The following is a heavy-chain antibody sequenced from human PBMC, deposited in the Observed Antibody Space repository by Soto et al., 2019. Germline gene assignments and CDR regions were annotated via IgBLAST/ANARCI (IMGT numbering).Heavy chain of an antibody. D-gene: IGHD1-1*01. Sequence: QVQLVESGGGVVQPGRSLRLSCAAAELTFSTYGKHCVRQAPGKGLEWVAVISYDGSKEYFAGSVKGRFTISRDNSKNTMYLQMNSLRVEDTAVYYCAKELNTGTSDAFDVWGQGTVVTVSS. CDR2: ISYDGSKE. V-gene: IGHV3-30*18. CDR1: ELTFSTYG. J-gene: IGHJ3*01. CDR3: AKELNTGTSDAFDV.